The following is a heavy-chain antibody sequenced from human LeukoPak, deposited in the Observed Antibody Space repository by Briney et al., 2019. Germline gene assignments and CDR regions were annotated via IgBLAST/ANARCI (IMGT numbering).Heavy chain of an antibody. CDR3: ARDRVYYDILTGYYRGYYFDY. Sequence: GGSLGLSCAASGFTFSSYWMSWVRQAPGKGLEWVANIKQDGSEKYYVDSVKGRFTISRDNAKNSLYLQMNSLRAEDTAVYYCARDRVYYDILTGYYRGYYFDYWGQGTLVTVSS. V-gene: IGHV3-7*01. J-gene: IGHJ4*02. D-gene: IGHD3-9*01. CDR2: IKQDGSEK. CDR1: GFTFSSYW.